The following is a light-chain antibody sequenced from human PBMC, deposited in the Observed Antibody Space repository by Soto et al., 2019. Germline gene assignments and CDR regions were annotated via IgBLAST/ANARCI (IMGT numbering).Light chain of an antibody. Sequence: DIQMTQSPSTLSASVGDRVTITCRASQSISSWLAWYQQRPGKAPKVLIYKASTLQSGVPSRFNGSGSGTEFTLTISSLQPDDIATYYCQQYSSYSNTFGQGTNLESK. CDR1: QSISSW. CDR2: KAS. V-gene: IGKV1-5*03. CDR3: QQYSSYSNT. J-gene: IGKJ2*01.